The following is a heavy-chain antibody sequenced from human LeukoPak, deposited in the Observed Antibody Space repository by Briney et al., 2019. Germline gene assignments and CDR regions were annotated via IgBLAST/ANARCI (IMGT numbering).Heavy chain of an antibody. J-gene: IGHJ4*02. CDR3: ARGLDFQGEANFDY. CDR2: MNPNSDNT. Sequence: ASVKVSCKASGYTFTSYDINWVRQATGQGLEWMGWMNPNSDNTGYAQKFQGRVTMTRNTSISTAYMELSSLRSEDTAVYYCARGLDFQGEANFDYWGQGTLVTVSS. CDR1: GYTFTSYD. V-gene: IGHV1-8*01. D-gene: IGHD3-16*01.